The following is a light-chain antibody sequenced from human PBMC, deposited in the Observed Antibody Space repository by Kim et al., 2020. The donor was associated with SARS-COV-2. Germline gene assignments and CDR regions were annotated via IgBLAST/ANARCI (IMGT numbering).Light chain of an antibody. V-gene: IGKV3-15*01. CDR2: DAS. CDR1: QSVSND. Sequence: MMTQSPATLSVSPGERGTLSCRASQSVSNDLAWYQQKPGQAPRLLIYDASTRATGIPARFSGSGSGTEFTLTINSLQSEDFAVYYCQQYSNWPLTFGPGTKVDIK. J-gene: IGKJ3*01. CDR3: QQYSNWPLT.